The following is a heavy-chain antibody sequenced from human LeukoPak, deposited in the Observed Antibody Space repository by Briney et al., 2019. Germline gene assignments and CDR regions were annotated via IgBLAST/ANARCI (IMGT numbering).Heavy chain of an antibody. V-gene: IGHV4-4*02. CDR2: IYYKGST. Sequence: SETLSLTCAVSGGSISSSNWWSWVRQPPGKGLEWIGNIYYKGSTYYNPSLKSRVTMSVDTSKNQLSLSLTSVTAADTAVYFCARLAEILTGYFDDWGQGTQVTVSS. CDR1: GGSISSSNW. D-gene: IGHD3-9*01. CDR3: ARLAEILTGYFDD. J-gene: IGHJ4*02.